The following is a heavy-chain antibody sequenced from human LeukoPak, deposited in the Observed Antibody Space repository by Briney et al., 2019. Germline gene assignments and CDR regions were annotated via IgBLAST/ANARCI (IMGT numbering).Heavy chain of an antibody. D-gene: IGHD3-22*01. CDR1: GYTFTTAG. CDR3: ARRPNHYDTGGYDY. CDR2: ISTYHGNT. Sequence: ASVKVSCKASGYTFTTAGIGWVRQAPGQVLEWMGWISTYHGNTNYAQIFQDRVTLTTDTSTSTAYMELRRLRSDDTAVYYCARRPNHYDTGGYDYWGQGTLVTVSS. V-gene: IGHV1-18*01. J-gene: IGHJ4*02.